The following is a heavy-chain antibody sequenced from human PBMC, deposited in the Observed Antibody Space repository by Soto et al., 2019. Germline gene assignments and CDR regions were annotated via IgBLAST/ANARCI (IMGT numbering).Heavy chain of an antibody. V-gene: IGHV4-30-4*01. CDR2: IYYSGST. D-gene: IGHD5-12*01. Sequence: SETLSLTCTVSGGSISSGDYYWSWIRQPPGKGLEWIGYIYYSGSTYYNPSLKSRVTISVETSKNQFSLKLSSVTAADTAVYYCATETGYGHPRFDYWGQGTLVTVSS. J-gene: IGHJ4*02. CDR1: GGSISSGDYY. CDR3: ATETGYGHPRFDY.